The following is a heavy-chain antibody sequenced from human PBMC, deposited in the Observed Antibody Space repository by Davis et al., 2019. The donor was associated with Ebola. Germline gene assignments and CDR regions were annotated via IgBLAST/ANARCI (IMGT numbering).Heavy chain of an antibody. V-gene: IGHV1-69*06. CDR3: ARGYSSSSVYYGLDV. Sequence: SVKVSCKASGGTFSSYGISWVRQAPGQGLEWMGGIIPIFGTANYAQKFQGRVTITADKSTSTAYMELSSLRSEDTAVYYCARGYSSSSVYYGLDVWGQGTTVTVSS. CDR1: GGTFSSYG. CDR2: IIPIFGTA. J-gene: IGHJ6*02. D-gene: IGHD6-6*01.